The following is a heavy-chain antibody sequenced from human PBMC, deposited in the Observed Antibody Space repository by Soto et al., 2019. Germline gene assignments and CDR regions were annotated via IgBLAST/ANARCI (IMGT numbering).Heavy chain of an antibody. D-gene: IGHD3-10*01. V-gene: IGHV3-23*01. CDR3: AKSPEEYYYGSGTDHQSPPSLNIRVYYMDV. CDR1: GFTFSSYA. CDR2: ISGSGGST. Sequence: GGSLRLSCAASGFTFSSYAMSWVRQAPGKGLEWVSAISGSGGSTYYADSVKGRFTIPRDNSKNTLYLQMNSLRAEDTAVYYCAKSPEEYYYGSGTDHQSPPSLNIRVYYMDVWGKGTTVTVSS. J-gene: IGHJ6*03.